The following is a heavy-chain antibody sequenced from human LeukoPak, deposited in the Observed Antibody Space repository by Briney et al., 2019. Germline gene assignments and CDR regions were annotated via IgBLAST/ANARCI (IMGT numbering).Heavy chain of an antibody. J-gene: IGHJ5*02. Sequence: PSETLSLTCTVSGGSISSYYWSWIRQPPGKGLEWIGYIYYSGSTNYNPSLKSRVTISVDTSKNQFSLKLSSVTAADTAVYYCARSVRFFDFNWFDPWGQGTLVTVSS. CDR3: ARSVRFFDFNWFDP. CDR1: GGSISSYY. V-gene: IGHV4-59*01. CDR2: IYYSGST. D-gene: IGHD3/OR15-3a*01.